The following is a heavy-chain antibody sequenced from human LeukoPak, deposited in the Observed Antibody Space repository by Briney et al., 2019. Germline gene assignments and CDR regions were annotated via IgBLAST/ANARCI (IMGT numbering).Heavy chain of an antibody. CDR3: AREATVVTAGPYFDY. CDR1: GFTFSSYS. D-gene: IGHD4-23*01. J-gene: IGHJ4*02. V-gene: IGHV3-30*03. CDR2: ISYDGSNK. Sequence: PGGSLRLSCAASGFTFSSYSMNWVRQAPGKGLEWVAVISYDGSNKYYADSVKGRFTISRDNSKNTLYLQMNSLRAEDTAVYYCAREATVVTAGPYFDYWGQGTLVTVSS.